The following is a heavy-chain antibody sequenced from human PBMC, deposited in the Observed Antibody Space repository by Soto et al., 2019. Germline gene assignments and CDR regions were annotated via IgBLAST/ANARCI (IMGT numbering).Heavy chain of an antibody. J-gene: IGHJ6*02. CDR3: ASNPPYYYYYGMDV. V-gene: IGHV3-48*02. CDR1: GFTFSIYS. CDR2: ISSSSSTI. Sequence: PGGSLRLSCSASGFTFSIYSMNWVVQAPGKGLEWVSYISSSSSTIYYADSVKGRFTISRDNAKNSLYLQMNSLRDEDTAVYYCASNPPYYYYYGMDVWGQGTTVTVSS.